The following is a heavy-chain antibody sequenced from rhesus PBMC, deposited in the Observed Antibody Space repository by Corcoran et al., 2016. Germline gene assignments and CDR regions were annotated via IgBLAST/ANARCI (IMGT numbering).Heavy chain of an antibody. D-gene: IGHD2-21*01. CDR1: GGSFSSYW. Sequence: QVQLQESGPGLVKPSETLSLTCAVSGGSFSSYWWGWFRQPPGQGLAWMGGFFGSSGSTEYNPSLKSRATISRDTSKNQFSLKLSSVTAADTAVYYCAREYCTGSGCYVRILVSYYFDYWGQGVLVTVSS. CDR2: FFGSSGST. V-gene: IGHV4-160*01. CDR3: AREYCTGSGCYVRILVSYYFDY. J-gene: IGHJ4*01.